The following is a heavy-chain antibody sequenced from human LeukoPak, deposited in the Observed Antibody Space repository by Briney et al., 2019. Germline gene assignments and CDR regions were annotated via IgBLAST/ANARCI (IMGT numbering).Heavy chain of an antibody. CDR3: ARVRGDVASIWLDY. J-gene: IGHJ4*02. CDR1: GYYFSSYW. CDR2: IYPGDSDT. D-gene: IGHD5-12*01. Sequence: GESLKISCEGSGYYFSSYWIAWVRQMPGKGLEWMGIIYPGDSDTRYSPSFQGQVTFSADKSISTAYLQWSSLKASDTAMYYCARVRGDVASIWLDYWGQGTLVTVSS. V-gene: IGHV5-51*01.